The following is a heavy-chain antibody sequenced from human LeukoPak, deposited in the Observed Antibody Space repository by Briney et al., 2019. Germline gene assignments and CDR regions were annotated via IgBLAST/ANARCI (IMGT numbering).Heavy chain of an antibody. D-gene: IGHD2-15*01. CDR3: ARDRGRSGGSCYPN. V-gene: IGHV3-7*01. CDR2: IKQDGSEK. Sequence: GSLRLSCAASGFTFSSYWMSWVRQAPGKGLEWVANIKQDGSEKYYVDSVKGRFTISRDNAKNSLYLQMNSLRAEDTAVYYCARDRGRSGGSCYPNWGQGTLVTVSS. CDR1: GFTFSSYW. J-gene: IGHJ4*02.